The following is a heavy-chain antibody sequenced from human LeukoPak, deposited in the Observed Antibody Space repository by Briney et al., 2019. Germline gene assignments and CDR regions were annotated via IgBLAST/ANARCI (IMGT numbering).Heavy chain of an antibody. CDR3: ATPGYCSSTSCYAGNAFDY. CDR2: IIPILGIA. V-gene: IGHV1-69*04. D-gene: IGHD2-2*01. Sequence: SVKVSCKASGGTFSSYAISWVRQAPGQGLEWMGRIIPILGIANYAQKFQGRVTITADKSTSTAYMELSSLRSEDTAVYYCATPGYCSSTSCYAGNAFDYWGQRTQVTVSS. J-gene: IGHJ4*02. CDR1: GGTFSSYA.